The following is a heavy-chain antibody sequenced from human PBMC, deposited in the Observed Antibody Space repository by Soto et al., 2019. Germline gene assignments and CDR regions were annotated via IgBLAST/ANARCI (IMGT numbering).Heavy chain of an antibody. D-gene: IGHD5-12*01. V-gene: IGHV3-74*01. CDR2: INSDGSST. Sequence: GSLRLSCSASGFTFSSYWMHWVRQAPGKGLVWVSRINSDGSSTSYADSVKGRFTISRDNAKNTLYLQMNSLRAEDTAVYYCARDRTDGYNHDAFDIWGQGTMVTVSS. CDR1: GFTFSSYW. J-gene: IGHJ3*02. CDR3: ARDRTDGYNHDAFDI.